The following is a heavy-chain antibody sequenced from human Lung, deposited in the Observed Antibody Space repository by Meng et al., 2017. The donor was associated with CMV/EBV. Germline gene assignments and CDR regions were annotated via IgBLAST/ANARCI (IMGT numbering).Heavy chain of an antibody. Sequence: GGSXRLXCAASGFTFSSYSMNWVRQAPGKGLEWVSSISSSSSYIYYADSVKGRFTISRDNAKNSLYLQMNSLRAEDTAVYYCARDSSSSYYYYYYYYGMDVWXQVTXVTVAS. D-gene: IGHD6-6*01. CDR2: ISSSSSYI. J-gene: IGHJ6*02. V-gene: IGHV3-21*01. CDR3: ARDSSSSYYYYYYYYGMDV. CDR1: GFTFSSYS.